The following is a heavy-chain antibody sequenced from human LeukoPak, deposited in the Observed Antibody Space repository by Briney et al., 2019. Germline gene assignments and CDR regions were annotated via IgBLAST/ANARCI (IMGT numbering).Heavy chain of an antibody. Sequence: SETLSLTCTVSGYSISSGYYWGWIRQPPGKGLEWIGGIYHSGSTYYNPSLKSRVTISVDTSKNQFSLKLSSVTAADTAVYYCARADYYDRSGYVNYWGQGTRVTVSS. CDR1: GYSISSGYY. J-gene: IGHJ4*02. D-gene: IGHD3-22*01. V-gene: IGHV4-38-2*02. CDR3: ARADYYDRSGYVNY. CDR2: IYHSGST.